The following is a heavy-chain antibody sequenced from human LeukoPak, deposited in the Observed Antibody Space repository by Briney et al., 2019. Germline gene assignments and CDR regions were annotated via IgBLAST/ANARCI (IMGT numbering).Heavy chain of an antibody. Sequence: GGSLRLSCAASGFTFSNYWMHWVRQAPGKGLVWVSRIDNGGSDTRHADSVKGRFAISRDNAKNSLYLQMNSLRADDTAVYYCARFAAGGSYYYYMDVWGKGTTVTVSS. J-gene: IGHJ6*03. V-gene: IGHV3-74*01. CDR1: GFTFSNYW. CDR2: IDNGGSDT. D-gene: IGHD6-25*01. CDR3: ARFAAGGSYYYYMDV.